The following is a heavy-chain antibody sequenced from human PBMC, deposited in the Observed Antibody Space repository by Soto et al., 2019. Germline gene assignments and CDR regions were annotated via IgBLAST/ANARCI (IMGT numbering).Heavy chain of an antibody. CDR3: ARVGYDILTGYRNS. V-gene: IGHV1-8*01. D-gene: IGHD3-9*01. CDR1: GYTFTSYD. CDR2: MNPNSGNT. J-gene: IGHJ4*02. Sequence: QVQLVQSGAEVKKPGASVKVSCKASGYTFTSYDINWVRQATGQGLEWMGWMNPNSGNTGYAQKFQVRVPMTRHTPISTAYMELSSLRSEDRAVYYCARVGYDILTGYRNSWGQGTLVTVSS.